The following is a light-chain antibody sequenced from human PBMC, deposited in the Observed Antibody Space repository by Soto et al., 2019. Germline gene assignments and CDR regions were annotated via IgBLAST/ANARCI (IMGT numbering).Light chain of an antibody. V-gene: IGKV1-39*01. J-gene: IGKJ1*01. CDR2: AAS. Sequence: DIQMTQSPSSLSASVGDRVTLTCRASQSISTYLTWYQQKPGKAPKLLIYAASGLQSGVPSRFSGSGSGTDFTVTSSQLQPDDVATYYWQQSYNTPRTFGQGTKVEIK. CDR1: QSISTY. CDR3: QQSYNTPRT.